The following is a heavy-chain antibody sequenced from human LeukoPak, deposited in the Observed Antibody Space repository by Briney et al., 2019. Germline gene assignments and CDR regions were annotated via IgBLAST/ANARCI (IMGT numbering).Heavy chain of an antibody. CDR2: IRYDGSNK. CDR3: AKDRKLRYFDWLSPHRSPLPDY. CDR1: GFTFSSYG. D-gene: IGHD3-9*01. V-gene: IGHV3-30*02. J-gene: IGHJ4*02. Sequence: GGSLRLSCAASGFTFSSYGMHWVRQAPGKGLEWVAFIRYDGSNKYYADSVKGRFTISRDNSKNTLYLQMNSLRAEDTAVYYCAKDRKLRYFDWLSPHRSPLPDYWGQGTLVTVSS.